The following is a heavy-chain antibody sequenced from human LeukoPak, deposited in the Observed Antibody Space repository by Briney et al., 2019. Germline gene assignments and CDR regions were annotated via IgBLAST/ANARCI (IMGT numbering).Heavy chain of an antibody. CDR1: GYTFTSYY. V-gene: IGHV1-2*02. Sequence: GASVKVSCKASGYTFTSYYMHWVRQAPGQGLEWMGWINPNSGGTNYAQKFQGRVTMTRDTSISTAYMELSRLRSDDTAVYYCARIYDFWSGYPLEFDYWGQGTLVTVSS. D-gene: IGHD3-3*01. CDR3: ARIYDFWSGYPLEFDY. CDR2: INPNSGGT. J-gene: IGHJ4*02.